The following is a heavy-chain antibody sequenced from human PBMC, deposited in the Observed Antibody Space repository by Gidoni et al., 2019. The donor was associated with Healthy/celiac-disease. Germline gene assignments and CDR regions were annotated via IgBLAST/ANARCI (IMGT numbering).Heavy chain of an antibody. J-gene: IGHJ6*02. D-gene: IGHD3-22*01. CDR3: ARDGSYYDSSGYYQHYGMDV. Sequence: EVQLVESGGGLVQPGGSLRLSCAASGFTFSSYSMNWVRQAPGKGLEWVSYISSSSSTIYYADSVKGRFTISRDKAKNSLYLQMNSLRAEDTAVYYCARDGSYYDSSGYYQHYGMDVWGQGTTVTVSS. V-gene: IGHV3-48*01. CDR1: GFTFSSYS. CDR2: ISSSSSTI.